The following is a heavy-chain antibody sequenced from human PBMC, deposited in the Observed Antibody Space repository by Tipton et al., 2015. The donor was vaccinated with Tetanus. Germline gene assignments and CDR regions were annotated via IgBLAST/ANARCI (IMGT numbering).Heavy chain of an antibody. V-gene: IGHV4-39*02. J-gene: IGHJ5*02. CDR1: GGSISDKKYY. Sequence: TLSLTCTVSGGSISDKKYYWGWIRQPPGKGLEWIASIYFKGDTYYSPSLKSRVTIAVDTSQNTFSLRLTSVTAADTAVYYCARHLYGYWFDPWGQGALVTVSS. CDR3: ARHLYGYWFDP. D-gene: IGHD3-10*01. CDR2: IYFKGDT.